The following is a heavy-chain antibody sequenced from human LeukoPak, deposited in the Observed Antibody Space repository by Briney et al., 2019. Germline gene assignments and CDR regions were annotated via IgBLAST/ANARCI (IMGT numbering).Heavy chain of an antibody. CDR2: ISGSGGST. D-gene: IGHD1-26*01. V-gene: IGHV3-23*01. CDR3: AKGGFEWELSN. J-gene: IGHJ4*02. Sequence: GGSLRLSCAASGFTFSSYAMSWVRQAPGKGLEWVSAISGSGGSTYYADSVKGRFTISRDNSKNTLYLQVNSLRAEDTAVYYCAKGGFEWELSNWGQGTLVTVSS. CDR1: GFTFSSYA.